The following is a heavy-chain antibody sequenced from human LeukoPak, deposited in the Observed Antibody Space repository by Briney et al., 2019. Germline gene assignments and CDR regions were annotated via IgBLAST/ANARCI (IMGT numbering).Heavy chain of an antibody. Sequence: KPSETLSLTCAVYGGSFSGYYWSWIRQPPGKGLEWIGDINHSGSTNYNPSLKSRVTISVDTPKNQFSLKLSSVTAADTAVYYCARDPSIAAAVPGFDPWGQGTLVTVSS. D-gene: IGHD6-13*01. V-gene: IGHV4-34*01. CDR1: GGSFSGYY. CDR2: INHSGST. CDR3: ARDPSIAAAVPGFDP. J-gene: IGHJ5*02.